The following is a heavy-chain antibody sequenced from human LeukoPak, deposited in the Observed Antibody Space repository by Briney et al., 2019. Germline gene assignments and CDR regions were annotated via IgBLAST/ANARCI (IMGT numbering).Heavy chain of an antibody. CDR3: ARDREYCSSTSCLHNWFDP. CDR1: GFTFSSYW. Sequence: GGSLRLSCAASGFTFSSYWMHWVRRAPGKGLVWVSRINSDGSSTSYADSVKGRFTISRDNAKNTLYLQMNSLRAEDTAVYYCARDREYCSSTSCLHNWFDPWGQGTLVTVSS. V-gene: IGHV3-74*01. J-gene: IGHJ5*02. D-gene: IGHD2-2*01. CDR2: INSDGSST.